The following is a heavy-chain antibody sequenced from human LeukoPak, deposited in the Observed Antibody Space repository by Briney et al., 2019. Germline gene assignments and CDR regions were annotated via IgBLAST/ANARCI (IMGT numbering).Heavy chain of an antibody. CDR2: MTGGGETI. V-gene: IGHV3-48*03. D-gene: IGHD2-21*02. CDR3: ARERASCGGDCNDY. Sequence: GESLRLSCAASGFTFSSYAMNWVRQAPGKGLEWVSYMTGGGETIFYANSVKGRFTVSRDNARNSLYLQMNSLRAEDTAVYYCARERASCGGDCNDYWGQGTLVAVSS. CDR1: GFTFSSYA. J-gene: IGHJ4*02.